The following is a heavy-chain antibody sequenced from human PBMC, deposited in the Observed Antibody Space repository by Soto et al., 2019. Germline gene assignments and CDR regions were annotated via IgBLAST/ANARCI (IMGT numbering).Heavy chain of an antibody. Sequence: PSETLCVTCTVAGGSMRSYDWSWIRQPPGKGLEWIGYIYYSGSTNYNPSLKSRVTISVDTSKNQFSLKLSSVTAADTAVYYCARRYGWNFDFWGQGTLVTVSS. CDR3: ARRYGWNFDF. V-gene: IGHV4-59*08. D-gene: IGHD6-19*01. CDR2: IYYSGST. CDR1: GGSMRSYD. J-gene: IGHJ4*02.